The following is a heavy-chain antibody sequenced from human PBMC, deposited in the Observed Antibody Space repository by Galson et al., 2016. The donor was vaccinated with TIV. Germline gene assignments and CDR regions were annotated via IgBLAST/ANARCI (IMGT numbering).Heavy chain of an antibody. V-gene: IGHV1-18*01. CDR1: GYTFTNYG. J-gene: IGHJ4*02. Sequence: SVKVSCKASGYTFTNYGINWVRQAPGQGLDWMGWISGYNDNTIYAQRLQGRVTVTTDTSTSTVYMELRSLRSDDTAVYSCARGASPLAPNPCDYWGPGTPVTVFS. CDR2: ISGYNDNT. CDR3: ARGASPLAPNPCDY.